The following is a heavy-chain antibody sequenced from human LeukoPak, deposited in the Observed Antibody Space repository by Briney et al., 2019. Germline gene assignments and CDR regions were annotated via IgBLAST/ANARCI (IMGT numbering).Heavy chain of an antibody. D-gene: IGHD5-12*01. Sequence: PSETLSLTCAVSGGSISSDNWWTWVRQPPGKGLEWIGEIYHSGSTNYNPSLRSRVTLSVDKSKNQFSLKLTSVTAADTAVYYYARGPSVAAHLDYWGQGTLVTVSS. CDR3: ARGPSVAAHLDY. CDR2: IYHSGST. J-gene: IGHJ4*02. CDR1: GGSISSDNW. V-gene: IGHV4-4*02.